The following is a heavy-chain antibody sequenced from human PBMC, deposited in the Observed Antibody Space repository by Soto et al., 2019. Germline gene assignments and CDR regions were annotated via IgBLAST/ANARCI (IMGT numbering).Heavy chain of an antibody. CDR2: INPNSGGT. J-gene: IGHJ1*01. CDR3: ARGQSTSTDYYDTDFQH. D-gene: IGHD3-22*01. Sequence: ASVKVSCKASGYTFTGYYMHWVRQAPGQGLEWMGWINPNSGGTNYAQKFQGWVTMTRDTSISTAYMELSRLRSDDTAVYYCARGQSTSTDYYDTDFQHWSQGTLVTVSS. CDR1: GYTFTGYY. V-gene: IGHV1-2*04.